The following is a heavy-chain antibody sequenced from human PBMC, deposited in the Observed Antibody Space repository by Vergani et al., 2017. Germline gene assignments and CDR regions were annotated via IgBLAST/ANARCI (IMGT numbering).Heavy chain of an antibody. J-gene: IGHJ3*02. CDR3: ARDSWSDSSSWYSSYGAFDI. CDR1: GGSLSSYY. Sequence: QVQLQESGPGLVKPSETLSLTCTVPGGSLSSYYWSWIRQPPGKGLEWIGYIYYSGSTNYNPSLKSRVTISVDTSKNQFSLKLSSVTAADTAVYYCARDSWSDSSSWYSSYGAFDIWGQGTMVTVSS. V-gene: IGHV4-59*01. D-gene: IGHD6-13*01. CDR2: IYYSGST.